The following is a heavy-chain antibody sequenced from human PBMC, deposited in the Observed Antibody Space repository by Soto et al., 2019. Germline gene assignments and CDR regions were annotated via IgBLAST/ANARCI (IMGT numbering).Heavy chain of an antibody. Sequence: PVKVSCKASGGTFSSYTISWVRQAPGQGLERMGRIIPTLGIANYAQKFQGRVTITADKSTSTAYMELSSLRSEDTAVYYCARGYTHYDILTGYYPYYYYMDVWGKGTTVTVSS. V-gene: IGHV1-69*02. D-gene: IGHD3-9*01. J-gene: IGHJ6*03. CDR1: GGTFSSYT. CDR2: IIPTLGIA. CDR3: ARGYTHYDILTGYYPYYYYMDV.